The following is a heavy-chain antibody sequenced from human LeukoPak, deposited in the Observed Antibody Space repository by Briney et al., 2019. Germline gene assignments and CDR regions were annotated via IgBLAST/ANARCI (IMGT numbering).Heavy chain of an antibody. D-gene: IGHD2-2*01. Sequence: GESLKISCKGSGYSFTSYWIGWVRQMPGKGLEWMGIIYPGDSDTRYSPSFQGQVTISADKSISTAYLQWSSLKASDTAMYYCARGMPYCSSTSCRKRRWFDPWGQGTLVTVSS. J-gene: IGHJ5*02. CDR3: ARGMPYCSSTSCRKRRWFDP. CDR2: IYPGDSDT. V-gene: IGHV5-51*01. CDR1: GYSFTSYW.